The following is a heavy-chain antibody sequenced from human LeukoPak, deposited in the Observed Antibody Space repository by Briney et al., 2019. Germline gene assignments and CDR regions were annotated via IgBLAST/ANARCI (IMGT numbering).Heavy chain of an antibody. CDR3: VGQKINGYNDHFDY. Sequence: SETLSLTCAVSGYSISSGYYWGWIRQPPGKGLEWIGSIYHSGSSYSNLSLKSRVTISVDTSKNQFSLKLSSVTAADTAVYYCVGQKINGYNDHFDYWGQGTPVTVSS. J-gene: IGHJ4*02. CDR2: IYHSGSS. V-gene: IGHV4-38-2*01. CDR1: GYSISSGYY. D-gene: IGHD5-24*01.